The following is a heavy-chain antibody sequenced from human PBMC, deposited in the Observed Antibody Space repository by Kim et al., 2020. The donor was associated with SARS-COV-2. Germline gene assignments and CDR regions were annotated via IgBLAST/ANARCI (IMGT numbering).Heavy chain of an antibody. CDR1: GYTFTGYY. CDR2: INPNSGGT. CDR3: ARANGYFDLPDAFDI. J-gene: IGHJ3*02. D-gene: IGHD3-9*01. V-gene: IGHV1-2*04. Sequence: ASVKVSCKASGYTFTGYYLHWVRQAPGQGLEWMGWINPNSGGTNYAQKFQGWVTMTRDTSISTAYMELSRLRSDDTAVYYCARANGYFDLPDAFDIWGQGTMVTVSS.